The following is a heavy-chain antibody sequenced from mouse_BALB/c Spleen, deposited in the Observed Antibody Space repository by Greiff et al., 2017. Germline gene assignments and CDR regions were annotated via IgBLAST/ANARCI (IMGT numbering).Heavy chain of an antibody. CDR3: SRKDWYFDV. CDR1: GFTFSSFG. V-gene: IGHV5-17*02. Sequence: EVQGVESGGGLVQPGGSRKLSCAASGFTFSSFGMHWVRQAPEKGLEWVAYISSGSSTIYYADTVKGRFTISRDNPKNTLFLQMTSLRSEATAMYYCSRKDWYFDVWGAGTTVTVSS. CDR2: ISSGSSTI. J-gene: IGHJ1*01.